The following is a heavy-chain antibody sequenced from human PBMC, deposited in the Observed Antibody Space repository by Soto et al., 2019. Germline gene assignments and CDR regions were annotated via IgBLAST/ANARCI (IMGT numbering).Heavy chain of an antibody. CDR2: ITSYGDST. Sequence: VGSLRLSCSVSGFTFSNYAMHWVRQAPGKGLEYVSGITSYGDSTWHADSVKDRFTISRDNSKNTLFLQMSSLRVEDTAIYFCVKGNQLLRYYFEFWGPGTLVTVSS. V-gene: IGHV3-64D*06. CDR3: VKGNQLLRYYFEF. CDR1: GFTFSNYA. J-gene: IGHJ4*01. D-gene: IGHD2-15*01.